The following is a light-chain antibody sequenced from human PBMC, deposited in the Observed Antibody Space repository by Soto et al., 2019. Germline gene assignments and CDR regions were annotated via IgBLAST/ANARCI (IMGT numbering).Light chain of an antibody. V-gene: IGLV1-40*01. CDR3: QSYDSSLSGGV. CDR2: GNS. CDR1: SSNIGAGYD. J-gene: IGLJ3*02. Sequence: QSVLTQPPSVSGAPGQRVTISCTESSSNIGAGYDVHWYQQLPGTAPKLLIYGNSNRPSGVPDRFSGSKSGTSAFLAITGLPAEDEADYYCQSYDSSLSGGVFGGGTKLTVL.